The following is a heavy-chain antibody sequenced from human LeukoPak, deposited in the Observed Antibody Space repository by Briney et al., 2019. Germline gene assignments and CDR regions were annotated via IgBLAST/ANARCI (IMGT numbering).Heavy chain of an antibody. CDR3: AKVRPGDRHKYYFDY. Sequence: PGGSLRLSCAASGFTFSSYAMSWVRQAPGKGLEWVSAISGSGGSTYYADSVKGRFTISSDNSKNTLYLQMNSLRAEDTAVYYCAKVRPGDRHKYYFDYWGQGTLVTVSS. CDR2: ISGSGGST. CDR1: GFTFSSYA. D-gene: IGHD3-16*02. V-gene: IGHV3-23*01. J-gene: IGHJ4*02.